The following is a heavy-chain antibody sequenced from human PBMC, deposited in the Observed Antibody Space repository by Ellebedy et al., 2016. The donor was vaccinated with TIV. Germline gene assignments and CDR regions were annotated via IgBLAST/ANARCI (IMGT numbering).Heavy chain of an antibody. D-gene: IGHD3-9*01. J-gene: IGHJ3*02. CDR3: ARASRTYYDILTGYSYDAFDI. CDR2: IYHSGST. Sequence: SETLSLXXTVSGYSISSGYYWCWIRQPPGKGLEWIGSIYHSGSTYYNPSLKSRVTISVDTSKNQFSLKLSSVTAADTAVYYCARASRTYYDILTGYSYDAFDIWGQGTMVTVSS. V-gene: IGHV4-38-2*02. CDR1: GYSISSGYY.